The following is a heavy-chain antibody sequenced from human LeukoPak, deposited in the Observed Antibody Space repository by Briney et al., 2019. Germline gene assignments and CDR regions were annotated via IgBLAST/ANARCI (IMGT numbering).Heavy chain of an antibody. CDR1: GFTFSSYW. D-gene: IGHD3-22*01. J-gene: IGHJ4*02. CDR3: ARTQYYYDSSGYGYY. Sequence: GGSLRLSCAASGFTFSSYWMSWVRQAPGKGLEWVASIKQDGSEKYYVDSVKGRFTISRDNAKNSLYLQMNSLRAEDTAVYYCARTQYYYDSSGYGYYWGQGTLVTVSS. V-gene: IGHV3-7*01. CDR2: IKQDGSEK.